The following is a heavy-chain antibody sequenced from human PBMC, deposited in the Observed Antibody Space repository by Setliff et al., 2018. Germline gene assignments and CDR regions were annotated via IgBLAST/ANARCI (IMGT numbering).Heavy chain of an antibody. D-gene: IGHD3-3*01. J-gene: IGHJ4*02. CDR1: GYTFTCYY. Sequence: ASVKVSCKASGYTFTCYYMHWVRQAPGQGLEWMGWVNPNSGGTNYAQKFQGWVTMTRDTSISTAYMELSRLRSDDTAVYYCARGRDFWSGYLVYWGQGTLVTVSS. V-gene: IGHV1-2*04. CDR2: VNPNSGGT. CDR3: ARGRDFWSGYLVY.